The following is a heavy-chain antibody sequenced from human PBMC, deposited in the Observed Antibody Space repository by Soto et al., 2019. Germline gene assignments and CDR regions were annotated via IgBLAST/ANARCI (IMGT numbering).Heavy chain of an antibody. CDR1: GGSISSYY. V-gene: IGHV4-59*01. CDR3: AKGSDTDRSYYYYGMDV. J-gene: IGHJ6*02. CDR2: IYYSGST. Sequence: SETLSLTCTVSGGSISSYYWSWIRQPPGKGLEWIGYIYYSGSTNYNPSLKSRVTISVDTSKNQFSLKLSSVTAADTAVYYCAKGSDTDRSYYYYGMDVWGQGTTVAVSS. D-gene: IGHD5-18*01.